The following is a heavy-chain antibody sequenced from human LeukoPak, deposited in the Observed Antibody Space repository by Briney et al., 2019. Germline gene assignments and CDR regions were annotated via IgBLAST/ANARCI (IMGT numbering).Heavy chain of an antibody. J-gene: IGHJ4*02. Sequence: SETLSLTCTVSGGSISSGSYYWSWIRQPAGKGLEWIGRIYTSGSANYNPSLKSRVTISVDTSKNQFSLKLSSVTAADTAVYYCARGDGDPYSFDYWGQGTLVTVSS. CDR1: GGSISSGSYY. V-gene: IGHV4-61*02. CDR2: IYTSGSA. D-gene: IGHD4-17*01. CDR3: ARGDGDPYSFDY.